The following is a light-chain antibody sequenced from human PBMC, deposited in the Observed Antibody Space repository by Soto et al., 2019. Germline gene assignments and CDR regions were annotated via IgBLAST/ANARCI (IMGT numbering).Light chain of an antibody. V-gene: IGKV1-27*01. CDR3: QKCNSAPFT. Sequence: DTQMTQSPSSLSASVGDRVTITCRASQGIYNYLAWYQQKPGKVPKILIYAAFSLVSGLPSRFSGSGSGTDFTLTISSLQPEDVATYYCQKCNSAPFTFGPGTKVDIK. J-gene: IGKJ3*01. CDR2: AAF. CDR1: QGIYNY.